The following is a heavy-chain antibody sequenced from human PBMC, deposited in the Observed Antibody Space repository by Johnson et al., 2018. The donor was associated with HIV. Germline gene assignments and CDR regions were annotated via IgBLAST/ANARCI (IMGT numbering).Heavy chain of an antibody. CDR3: ARAPPGAYGSGSSDVAFDI. CDR1: GFSFSTYD. Sequence: VQLVESGGGLVQPGGSLRLSCAASGFSFSTYDMHWVRQATGKNLEWVSVIYSGGSTYYADSVKGRFTISRENSKNTLYLQMNSLRAEDTAVYYCARAPPGAYGSGSSDVAFDIWGQGTMVTVSS. CDR2: IYSGGST. J-gene: IGHJ3*02. D-gene: IGHD3-10*01. V-gene: IGHV3-66*01.